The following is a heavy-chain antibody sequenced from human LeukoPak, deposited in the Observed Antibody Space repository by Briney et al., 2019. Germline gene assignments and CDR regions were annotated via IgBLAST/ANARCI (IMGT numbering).Heavy chain of an antibody. CDR2: ISGSGIRT. V-gene: IGHV3-23*01. CDR1: GFTFNSYA. Sequence: GGSLRLSCAASGFTFNSYAMSWVRQAPGKGLEPGSGISGSGIRTYYADSVQGRFTFSRDNSKNTLYLQMNSLRAQDTAVHYCAKDGGYSYGTAAYYYYYIDVWGKGPTVIVSS. D-gene: IGHD5-18*01. J-gene: IGHJ6*03. CDR3: AKDGGYSYGTAAYYYYYIDV.